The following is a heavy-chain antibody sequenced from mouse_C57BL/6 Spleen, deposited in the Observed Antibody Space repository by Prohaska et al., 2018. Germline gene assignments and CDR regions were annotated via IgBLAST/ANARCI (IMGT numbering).Heavy chain of an antibody. CDR3: ARGNFYYGSSYQYFDY. CDR2: IYPGSGST. V-gene: IGHV1-55*01. Sequence: QVQLQQPGAELVKPGASVKMSCKASGYTFTSYWITWVKQRPGQGLEWIGDIYPGSGSTNYNEKFKSKTTLTGDTSSSTAYMQLSSLTSEDSAVYYCARGNFYYGSSYQYFDYWGQGTTLTVSS. J-gene: IGHJ2*01. CDR1: GYTFTSYW. D-gene: IGHD1-1*01.